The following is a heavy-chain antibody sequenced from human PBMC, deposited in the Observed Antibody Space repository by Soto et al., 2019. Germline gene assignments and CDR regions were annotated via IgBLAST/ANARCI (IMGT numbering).Heavy chain of an antibody. CDR2: FFPGDSET. CDR3: ARHMAYGDYAPSGDFMDF. CDR1: GYNFANYW. V-gene: IGHV5-51*01. J-gene: IGHJ4*02. Sequence: EVQLVQSGAEVGKPGESLRISCKASGYNFANYWIGWVRQLPGKGLEWMGIFFPGDSETRYSPSFEGLVVISADKSSSTAYLHLTSLKASDSAMYFCARHMAYGDYAPSGDFMDFWGQGTLVTVSS. D-gene: IGHD4-17*01.